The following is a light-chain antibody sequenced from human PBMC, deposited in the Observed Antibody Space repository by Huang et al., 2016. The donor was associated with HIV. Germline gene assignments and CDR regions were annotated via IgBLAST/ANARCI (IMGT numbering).Light chain of an antibody. Sequence: IQLTQSPSSLSASVGDRVTITCRASQGISSSLAWYQQTPGKAPNLLIYAASTLRSGVPLRFSGSGSGTDFTLTISSLQPEDSATYYCQQFNSYSPLTFGGGTKVEIK. V-gene: IGKV1-9*01. CDR3: QQFNSYSPLT. CDR2: AAS. CDR1: QGISSS. J-gene: IGKJ4*01.